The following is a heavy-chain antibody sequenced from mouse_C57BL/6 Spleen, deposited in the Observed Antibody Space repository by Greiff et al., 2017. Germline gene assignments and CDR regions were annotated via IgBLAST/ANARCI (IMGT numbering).Heavy chain of an antibody. CDR1: GYTFTSYW. D-gene: IGHD1-1*01. V-gene: IGHV1-55*01. Sequence: VQLQQPGAELVQPGASVKMSCKASGYTFTSYWITWVKQRPGQGLEWIGDIYPGSGSTNYHETFKSKATLTVDTSSSTGYMQLRIMTAEDSAVYYCAREVHYGSYWYFEVWGTGTTVTVSS. CDR3: AREVHYGSYWYFEV. CDR2: IYPGSGST. J-gene: IGHJ1*03.